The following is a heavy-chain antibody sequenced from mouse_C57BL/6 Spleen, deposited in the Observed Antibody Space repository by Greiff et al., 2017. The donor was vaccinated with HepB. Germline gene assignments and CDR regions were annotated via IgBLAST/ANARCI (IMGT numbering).Heavy chain of an antibody. Sequence: QVQLKQSGAELVRPGASVKLSCKASGYTFTDYYINWVKQRPGQGLEWIARIYPGSGNTYYNEKFKGKATLTAEKSSSTAYMQLSSLTSEDSAVYFCALNWDSWFAYWGQGTLVTVSA. CDR2: IYPGSGNT. V-gene: IGHV1-76*01. D-gene: IGHD4-1*01. CDR1: GYTFTDYY. J-gene: IGHJ3*01. CDR3: ALNWDSWFAY.